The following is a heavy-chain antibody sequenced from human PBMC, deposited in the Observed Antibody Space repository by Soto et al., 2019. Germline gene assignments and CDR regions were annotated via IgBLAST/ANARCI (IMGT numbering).Heavy chain of an antibody. Sequence: EVQLVESGGGLVQPGGSLRLSCAASGFTFSSYWMHWVRQAPGKGLVWVSRINSDGSSTSYADSVKGRFTISRDNAKNKLYLQMNSLRAEDTAVYYCARDGRDTVTKSPDLDYWGQGTLVTVSS. V-gene: IGHV3-74*01. J-gene: IGHJ4*02. CDR3: ARDGRDTVTKSPDLDY. CDR1: GFTFSSYW. CDR2: INSDGSST. D-gene: IGHD4-17*01.